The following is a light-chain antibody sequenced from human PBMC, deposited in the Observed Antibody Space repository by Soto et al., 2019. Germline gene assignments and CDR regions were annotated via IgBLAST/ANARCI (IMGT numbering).Light chain of an antibody. CDR1: SSDVGVYDY. Sequence: QSVLTQPASVSGSPGQSITISCTGTSSDVGVYDYVSWYQQHPGKAPKLMIYEVSNRPSGVSNRFSGSKSGNTASLTISGLQAEDEADYYCSSYTSSSTSVFGGGTQLTVL. V-gene: IGLV2-14*01. CDR3: SSYTSSSTSV. CDR2: EVS. J-gene: IGLJ7*01.